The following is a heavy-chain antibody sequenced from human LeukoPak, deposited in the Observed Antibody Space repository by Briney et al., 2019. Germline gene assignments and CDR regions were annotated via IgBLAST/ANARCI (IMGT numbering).Heavy chain of an antibody. D-gene: IGHD2-2*01. CDR2: IYHSGST. V-gene: IGHV4-38-2*02. CDR3: ARDHTRYCSSTSCEPFDY. CDR1: GYSITNGYY. J-gene: IGHJ4*02. Sequence: SETLSLTCTVSGYSITNGYYWGWIRQPPGKGLEWIGSIYHSGSTYYNPSLKSRVTISVDTSKNQFSLKLSSVTAADTAVYYCARDHTRYCSSTSCEPFDYWGQGTLVTVSS.